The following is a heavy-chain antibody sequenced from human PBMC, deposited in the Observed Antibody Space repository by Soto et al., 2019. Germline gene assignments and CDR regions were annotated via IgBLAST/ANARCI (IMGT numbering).Heavy chain of an antibody. Sequence: PGGSLRLSCAASGFTFSSYSMNWVRQAPGKGLEWVSSISSSSSYIYYADSVKGRFTISRDNAKNSLYLQMNSLRAEDTAVYYCAREGLAGGNFDYWGQGTLVTVSS. J-gene: IGHJ4*02. D-gene: IGHD2-15*01. CDR2: ISSSSSYI. CDR3: AREGLAGGNFDY. V-gene: IGHV3-21*01. CDR1: GFTFSSYS.